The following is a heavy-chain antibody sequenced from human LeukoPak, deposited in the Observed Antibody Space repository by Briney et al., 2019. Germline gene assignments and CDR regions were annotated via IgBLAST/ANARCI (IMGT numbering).Heavy chain of an antibody. CDR3: ARMDIGLVRD. CDR2: IKQDGSEK. J-gene: IGHJ4*02. V-gene: IGHV3-7*01. D-gene: IGHD3-10*01. Sequence: PGGSLRLSCSASGFTFSSYWMSWVRQARGKGTEWVANIKQDGSEKYYVDSVKGRFTISRDNSKNSLSLQMNSLRAEDTAVYYCARMDIGLVRDWGQGTLVTVSS. CDR1: GFTFSSYW.